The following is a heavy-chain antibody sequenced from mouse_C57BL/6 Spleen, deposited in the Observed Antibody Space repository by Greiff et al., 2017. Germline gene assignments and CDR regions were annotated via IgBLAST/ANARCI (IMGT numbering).Heavy chain of an antibody. CDR3: ARGFITRYYFDY. Sequence: QVQLQQSGAELVQPGASVKISCKASGYAFSSYWMNWVKQRPGKGLEWIGQIYPGDGDTNYNGKFKGKATLTADKSSSTAYMQLSSLTSEDSAVYFCARGFITRYYFDYWGQGTTLTVSS. V-gene: IGHV1-80*01. J-gene: IGHJ2*01. CDR2: IYPGDGDT. D-gene: IGHD1-1*01. CDR1: GYAFSSYW.